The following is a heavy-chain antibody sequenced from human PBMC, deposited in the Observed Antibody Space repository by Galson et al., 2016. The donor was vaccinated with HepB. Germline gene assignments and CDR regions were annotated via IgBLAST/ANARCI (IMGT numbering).Heavy chain of an antibody. Sequence: SVKVSCKASGYTFTNYAMHWVRQAPGQRLEWMGWINAGNGNTKYSQKFQGRVTITRDTSASTAYTELGSLRSEDTAVYYCVRDHYDSSGYPYNWFDPWGQGTLVTVSS. J-gene: IGHJ5*02. CDR2: INAGNGNT. V-gene: IGHV1-3*01. CDR3: VRDHYDSSGYPYNWFDP. CDR1: GYTFTNYA. D-gene: IGHD3-22*01.